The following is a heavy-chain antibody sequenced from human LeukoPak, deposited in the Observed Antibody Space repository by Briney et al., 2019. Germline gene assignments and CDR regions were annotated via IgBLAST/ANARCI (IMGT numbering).Heavy chain of an antibody. D-gene: IGHD4-17*01. Sequence: SETLSLTCTVSGGSISSRSNYWGWIRQPPGKGLEWIGSLYYSGSTNYNPSLKSRVTISVDTSKNHFSLKLSSVTATDTAVYYCARRMTTAYWYFDLWGRGTLVTVSS. CDR1: GGSISSRSNY. V-gene: IGHV4-39*07. J-gene: IGHJ2*01. CDR2: LYYSGST. CDR3: ARRMTTAYWYFDL.